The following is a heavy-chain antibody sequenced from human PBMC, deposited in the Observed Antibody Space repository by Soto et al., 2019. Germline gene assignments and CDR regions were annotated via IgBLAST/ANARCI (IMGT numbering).Heavy chain of an antibody. V-gene: IGHV1-69*13. CDR2: IIPIFGTA. CDR3: ARDSGMGSSGSTYGY. CDR1: GGTFSSYA. Sequence: GASVKVSCKASGGTFSSYAISWVRQAPGQGLEWMGGIIPIFGTANYAQKFQGRVTITADESTSTAYMELSSLRSEDTAVYYCARDSGMGSSGSTYGYWGQGTLVTVSS. D-gene: IGHD6-19*01. J-gene: IGHJ4*02.